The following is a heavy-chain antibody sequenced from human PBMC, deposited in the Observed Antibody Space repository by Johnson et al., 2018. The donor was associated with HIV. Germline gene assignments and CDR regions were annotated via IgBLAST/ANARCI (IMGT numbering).Heavy chain of an antibody. Sequence: EVQLVESGGGLVQPGGSLRLSCTASGFTVSSNYMSWVRQAPGKGLEWLSVIYSGGSTYYADSVKGRFTISRDNSKNTLYLQMNSLRPEDTAVYFCARGGGCGGDCYSGYDAFDIWGQGTMVTVSS. D-gene: IGHD2-21*01. CDR2: IYSGGST. CDR1: GFTVSSNY. J-gene: IGHJ3*02. CDR3: ARGGGCGGDCYSGYDAFDI. V-gene: IGHV3-66*01.